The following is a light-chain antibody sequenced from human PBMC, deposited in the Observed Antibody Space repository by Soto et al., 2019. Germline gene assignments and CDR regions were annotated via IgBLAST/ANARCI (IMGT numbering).Light chain of an antibody. J-gene: IGKJ1*01. CDR3: QKYNTAPWT. CDR2: DAS. CDR1: QGISNY. Sequence: DIPMTQSPSSLSASVGDRVTLTCRASQGISNYLAWYQQKPGKLPTLLIYDASTLQSGVPSRFSGSGSGTDFTLTISSLQPADVATYYCQKYNTAPWTFGQGTKVEIK. V-gene: IGKV1-27*01.